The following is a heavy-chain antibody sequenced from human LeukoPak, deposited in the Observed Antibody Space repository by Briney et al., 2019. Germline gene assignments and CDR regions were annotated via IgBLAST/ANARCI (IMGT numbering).Heavy chain of an antibody. V-gene: IGHV4-34*01. CDR1: GGSFSGYY. D-gene: IGHD3-22*01. Sequence: SETLSLTCAVYGGSFSGYYWSWIRQPPGKGLEWIGEINHSGSTNYNPSLKSRVTISVDTSKNQFSLKLSSVTAADTAVYYCAISSGYYGEPFDYWGQGTLVTVSS. CDR2: INHSGST. CDR3: AISSGYYGEPFDY. J-gene: IGHJ4*02.